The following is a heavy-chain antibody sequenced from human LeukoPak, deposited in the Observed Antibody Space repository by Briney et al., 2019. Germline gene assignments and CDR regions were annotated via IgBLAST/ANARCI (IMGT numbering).Heavy chain of an antibody. CDR1: GFTFSSYS. D-gene: IGHD6-13*01. CDR3: ARAADSSFGY. Sequence: GGSLRLSCVASGFTFSSYSMSWVRQAPGKGLEGVSSFTSRSGTIYYADSVKGRFTISRDNSKNTLYLQMNSLRAEDTAVYYCARAADSSFGYWGQGTLVTVSS. CDR2: FTSRSGTI. J-gene: IGHJ4*02. V-gene: IGHV3-48*01.